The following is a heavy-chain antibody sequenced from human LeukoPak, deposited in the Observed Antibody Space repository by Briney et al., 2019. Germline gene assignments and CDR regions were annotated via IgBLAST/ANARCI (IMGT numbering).Heavy chain of an antibody. J-gene: IGHJ6*02. Sequence: PGGSLRLSCTASGFTVSSNYMNWVRRAPGKGLEWVSVIYNDGSTNYADSMKDRFIISRDNSKNTLYLQMNSLRAEDTAVYYCARDTSKWAGKYYYKGMDVWGQGTTVTVSS. CDR2: IYNDGST. D-gene: IGHD1-26*01. CDR1: GFTVSSNY. V-gene: IGHV3-66*01. CDR3: ARDTSKWAGKYYYKGMDV.